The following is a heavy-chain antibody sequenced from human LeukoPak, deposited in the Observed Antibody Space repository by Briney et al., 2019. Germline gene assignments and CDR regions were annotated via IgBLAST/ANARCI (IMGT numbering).Heavy chain of an antibody. D-gene: IGHD5-12*01. CDR2: IYTSGST. CDR1: GGSISSSSYY. V-gene: IGHV4-61*02. Sequence: SETLSLTCTVSGGSISSSSYYWSWIRQPAGKGLEWIGRIYTSGSTNYNPSLKSRVTMSVDTSKNQFSLKLSSVTAADTAVYYCARVRTPEMVATIREGGWFDPWGQGTLVTVSS. J-gene: IGHJ5*02. CDR3: ARVRTPEMVATIREGGWFDP.